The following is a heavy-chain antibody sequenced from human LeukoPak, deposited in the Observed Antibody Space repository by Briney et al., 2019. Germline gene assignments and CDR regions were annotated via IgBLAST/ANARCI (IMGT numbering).Heavy chain of an antibody. CDR3: AREGRVSGYDFDC. CDR1: GFTFSSYW. CDR2: INSDGSSI. V-gene: IGHV3-74*03. D-gene: IGHD5-12*01. Sequence: GGSLRLFCAASGFTFSSYWMHWVRQAPGKGLVWVSRINSDGSSITYADSVKGRFTISRDNAKNTLYLQMNSLRVEDTAVYYCAREGRVSGYDFDCWGQGTLVTVSS. J-gene: IGHJ4*02.